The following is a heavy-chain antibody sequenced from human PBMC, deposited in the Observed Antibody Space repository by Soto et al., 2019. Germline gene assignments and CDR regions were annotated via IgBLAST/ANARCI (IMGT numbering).Heavy chain of an antibody. CDR2: INHSGST. J-gene: IGHJ4*02. D-gene: IGHD3-10*01. V-gene: IGHV4-34*01. CDR3: ARVAGDYYGSGSYYYFDY. CDR1: GGSFSGYY. Sequence: SETLSLTCAVYGGSFSGYYWSWIRQPPGKGLEWIGEINHSGSTNYNPSLKSRVTISVDTSKNQFSLKLSSVTAADTAVYYCARVAGDYYGSGSYYYFDYWGQGTLVPVSS.